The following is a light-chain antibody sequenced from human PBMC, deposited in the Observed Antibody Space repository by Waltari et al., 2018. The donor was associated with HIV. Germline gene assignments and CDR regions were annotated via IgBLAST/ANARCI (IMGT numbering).Light chain of an antibody. J-gene: IGKJ1*01. Sequence: EISLPQSPATLSVSAGERATLSCRASQSVNRNLAWYQQKPGQTPRLLIYGTSTRATDIPARFRGSGSGTEFTLTISSLQSEDFAVYYCHHYNNWRETFGQGTKVEIK. CDR1: QSVNRN. V-gene: IGKV3-15*01. CDR3: HHYNNWRET. CDR2: GTS.